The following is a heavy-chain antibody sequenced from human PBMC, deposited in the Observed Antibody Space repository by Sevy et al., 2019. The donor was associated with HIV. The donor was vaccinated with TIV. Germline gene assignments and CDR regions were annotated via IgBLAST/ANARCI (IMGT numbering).Heavy chain of an antibody. Sequence: GGSLRLSSAASGFTFNNYWMSWVRQAPGKGLEWVANIKQDGSDKYYMESVKGRFNISRDNTKNSLYLQLNSLRAEDTAVYYCARSWDYWGQMGYWGQGTLVTVSS. D-gene: IGHD7-27*01. CDR1: GFTFNNYW. CDR2: IKQDGSDK. J-gene: IGHJ4*02. V-gene: IGHV3-7*03. CDR3: ARSWDYWGQMGY.